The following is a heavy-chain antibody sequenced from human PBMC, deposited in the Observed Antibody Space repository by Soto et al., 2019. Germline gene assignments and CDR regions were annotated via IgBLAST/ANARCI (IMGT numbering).Heavy chain of an antibody. Sequence: SVKVSCKASGGTFSSYAISWVRQAPGQGLEWMGGIIPIFGTANYAQKFQGRVTITADKSTSTAYMELSSLRSEDTAVYYCAVAYCGGDCYPGGYYYGMDVWG. CDR3: AVAYCGGDCYPGGYYYGMDV. CDR1: GGTFSSYA. V-gene: IGHV1-69*06. CDR2: IIPIFGTA. D-gene: IGHD2-21*02. J-gene: IGHJ6*02.